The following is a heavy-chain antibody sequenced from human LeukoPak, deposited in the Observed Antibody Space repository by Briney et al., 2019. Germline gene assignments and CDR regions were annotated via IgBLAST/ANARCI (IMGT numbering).Heavy chain of an antibody. D-gene: IGHD2-21*02. J-gene: IGHJ4*02. Sequence: GGSLRLSCAASGFTFSSYGMHWVRQAPGKGLEWVAVISYDGSNKYYADSVKGRFTISRDNSKNTLYLQTNSLRAEDTAVYYCARSPVVVTAYDYWGQGTLVTVSS. CDR1: GFTFSSYG. CDR3: ARSPVVVTAYDY. CDR2: ISYDGSNK. V-gene: IGHV3-30*03.